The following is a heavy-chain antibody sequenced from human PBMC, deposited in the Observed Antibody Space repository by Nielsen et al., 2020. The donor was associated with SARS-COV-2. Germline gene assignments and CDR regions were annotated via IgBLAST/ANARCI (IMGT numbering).Heavy chain of an antibody. D-gene: IGHD3-22*01. J-gene: IGHJ6*02. V-gene: IGHV3-11*03. CDR2: ISSSSSYT. CDR3: ARSGPPRPTYYYDSSGYSESYGTDV. Sequence: GGSLRLSCAASGFTFSDYYMSWIRQAPGKGLEWVSYISSSSSYTNYADSVKGRFTISRDNAKNSLYLQMNSLRAEDTAVYYCARSGPPRPTYYYDSSGYSESYGTDVWGQGTTVTVSS. CDR1: GFTFSDYY.